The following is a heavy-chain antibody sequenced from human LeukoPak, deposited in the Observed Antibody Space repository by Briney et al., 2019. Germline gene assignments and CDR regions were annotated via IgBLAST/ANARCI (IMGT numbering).Heavy chain of an antibody. Sequence: SETLSLTCTVSGGSISNYYWNWIRQPPGKGLEWIGYIYYTGNTNYNPSLKSRVTISVDTSKNQFSLKLSSVTAADTALYYCARAGRWEGRPHAFDIWGQGTMVTVSS. D-gene: IGHD1-26*01. CDR1: GGSISNYY. CDR2: IYYTGNT. J-gene: IGHJ3*02. V-gene: IGHV4-59*01. CDR3: ARAGRWEGRPHAFDI.